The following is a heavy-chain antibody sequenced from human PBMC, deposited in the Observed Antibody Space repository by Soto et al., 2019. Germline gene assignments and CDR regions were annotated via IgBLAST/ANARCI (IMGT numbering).Heavy chain of an antibody. CDR3: AREYCSSASCYGPDF. CDR1: GYTFTSYA. J-gene: IGHJ4*02. D-gene: IGHD2-2*01. V-gene: IGHV1-18*01. CDR2: ISGHDGNT. Sequence: ASVKVSCKASGYTFTSYAMHWVRQAPGQGLEWMGWISGHDGNTKYTQKLQGRVTVTTDTSTSTAYMDLRSLRSDDTAVYYCAREYCSSASCYGPDFWGQGTLVTVSS.